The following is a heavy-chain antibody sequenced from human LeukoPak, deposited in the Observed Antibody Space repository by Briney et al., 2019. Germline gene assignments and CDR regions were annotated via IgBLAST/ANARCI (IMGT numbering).Heavy chain of an antibody. CDR1: GFTFSNYW. Sequence: GGSLRLSCVASGFTFSNYWMSWVRQAPGKGVEGVANIKQDGSEKYYVDSVKGRFTISRDNAKNSLYLQMSRLRVDDAAVYYCARDEATMVRGHDYWGQGTLVTVSS. V-gene: IGHV3-7*01. D-gene: IGHD3-10*01. J-gene: IGHJ4*02. CDR2: IKQDGSEK. CDR3: ARDEATMVRGHDY.